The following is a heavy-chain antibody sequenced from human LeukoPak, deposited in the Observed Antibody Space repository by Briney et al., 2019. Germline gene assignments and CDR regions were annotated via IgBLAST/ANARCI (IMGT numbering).Heavy chain of an antibody. V-gene: IGHV7-4-1*02. J-gene: IGHJ5*02. CDR2: INTNTGNP. CDR1: GDTFTSYA. CDR3: ARYALEPTNNWFDP. Sequence: ASVKVSCKASGDTFTSYAMNWVRQAPGQGLEWMGWINTNTGNPTYAQGFTGRFVFSLDTSVSTAYLQISSLKAEDTAVYYCARYALEPTNNWFDPWGQGTLVTVSS. D-gene: IGHD1-1*01.